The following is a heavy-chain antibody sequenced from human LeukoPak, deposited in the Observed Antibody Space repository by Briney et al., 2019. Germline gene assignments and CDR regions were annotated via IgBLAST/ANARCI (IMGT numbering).Heavy chain of an antibody. CDR1: GLTLKNYA. J-gene: IGHJ5*02. CDR3: AKGGHFSWFDP. CDR2: ISGNGDEP. V-gene: IGHV3-23*01. D-gene: IGHD1-26*01. Sequence: GGSLRLSCAASGLTLKNYAMTWVRQAPGKGLEWVSTISGNGDEPFYADSVKGRFTISRVNSKNTLSLQMNSLRADDTALYYCAKGGHFSWFDPWGQGTLVTVSS.